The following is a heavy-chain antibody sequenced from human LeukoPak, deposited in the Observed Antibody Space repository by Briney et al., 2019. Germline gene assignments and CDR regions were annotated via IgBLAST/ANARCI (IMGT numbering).Heavy chain of an antibody. Sequence: GTSLRLFCAASGFTFSLYDMHWVRQAPGKGLEWVAVIWYYGNNQYYAACVKGSFTISREDSRNTLYLEMNSLTAEDTAVYYCTRDGGTPLEVHATLHYWGQGTLVSVSS. V-gene: IGHV3-33*08. CDR3: TRDGGTPLEVHATLHY. D-gene: IGHD2-15*01. CDR2: IWYYGNNQ. J-gene: IGHJ4*02. CDR1: GFTFSLYD.